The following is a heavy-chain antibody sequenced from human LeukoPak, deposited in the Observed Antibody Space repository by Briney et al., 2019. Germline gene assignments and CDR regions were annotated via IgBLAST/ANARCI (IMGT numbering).Heavy chain of an antibody. CDR3: SRVRGYSYGYGDY. J-gene: IGHJ4*02. Sequence: PGRSLRLSCTASGFTFGDYAMSWVRQAPGKGLEWVGFIRSEAYGGTTEYAASVKGRFTISRDDSKSIAYLQVNSLKTEDTAVYYCSRVRGYSYGYGDYWGQGTLVTVSA. CDR1: GFTFGDYA. D-gene: IGHD5-18*01. V-gene: IGHV3-49*04. CDR2: IRSEAYGGTT.